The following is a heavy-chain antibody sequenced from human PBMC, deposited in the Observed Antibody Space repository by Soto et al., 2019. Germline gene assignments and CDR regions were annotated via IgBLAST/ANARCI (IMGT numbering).Heavy chain of an antibody. CDR2: IKQDESEK. V-gene: IGHV3-7*03. CDR1: GFTFSSYW. J-gene: IGHJ4*02. CDR3: ARGDYFDRRFDY. D-gene: IGHD3-22*01. Sequence: EVQMVESGGGLVQPGGSLRISCAVSGFTFSSYWMSWVRQAPGKGLEWVATIKQDESEKYYVDSVKGRFTVSRDNAKNSLYLQMNSLRAEDTAVYYCARGDYFDRRFDYWGQGTLVTVSS.